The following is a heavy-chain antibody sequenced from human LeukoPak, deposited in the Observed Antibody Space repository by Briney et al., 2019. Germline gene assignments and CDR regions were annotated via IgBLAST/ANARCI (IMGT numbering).Heavy chain of an antibody. CDR3: ARLEAAVFDY. V-gene: IGHV3-21*01. D-gene: IGHD6-13*01. J-gene: IGHJ4*02. CDR2: ITGSSAYI. Sequence: GGSLRLSCAAPGFTFSSYNLNWVRQAPGKGLEWVSSITGSSAYIYYADSVKGRFTISRDNAKNSLYLQMNSLRAEDTAVYYCARLEAAVFDYWGQGTLVTVSS. CDR1: GFTFSSYN.